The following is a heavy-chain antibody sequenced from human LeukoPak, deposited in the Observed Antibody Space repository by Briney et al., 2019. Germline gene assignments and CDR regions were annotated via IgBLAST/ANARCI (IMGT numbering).Heavy chain of an antibody. CDR1: GFTFSSYW. V-gene: IGHV3-74*01. D-gene: IGHD1-14*01. Sequence: PGRSLRLSCAASGFTFSSYWMHWVRQVPGKGLVWVARINPGGSSITYADSVKGRSTISRDNAKNTLYPQMDSLRAEDTGVYYCARSNQADDYWGQGTLVTVSS. CDR3: ARSNQADDY. CDR2: INPGGSSI. J-gene: IGHJ4*02.